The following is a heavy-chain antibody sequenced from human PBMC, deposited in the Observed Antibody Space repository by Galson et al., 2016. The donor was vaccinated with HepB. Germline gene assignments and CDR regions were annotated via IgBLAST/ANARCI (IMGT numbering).Heavy chain of an antibody. Sequence: SLRLSCAASGFTFNDFAMGWVRQAPGKGLEWVSLIFGRGGGTYYRDSVKGRFTISRDNSKNTLYLQMSSLTAEDTALYYCAKYQGHPVTTYHFDYWGQGTLVTVS. CDR1: GFTFNDFA. V-gene: IGHV3-23*01. D-gene: IGHD2-2*01. CDR3: AKYQGHPVTTYHFDY. J-gene: IGHJ4*02. CDR2: IFGRGGGT.